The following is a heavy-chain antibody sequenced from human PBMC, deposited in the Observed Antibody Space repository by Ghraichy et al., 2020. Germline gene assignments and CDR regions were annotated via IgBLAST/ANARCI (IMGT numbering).Heavy chain of an antibody. V-gene: IGHV3-7*04. CDR3: ARAGEYSADAFDI. CDR1: GFTFSSYW. J-gene: IGHJ3*02. CDR2: IKQDGSEK. D-gene: IGHD6-6*01. Sequence: GGSLRLSCAASGFTFSSYWMSWVRQAPGKGLEWVSNIKQDGSEKYYVDSVKGRFTISRDNDKNSLYLQINRLRAEDTAVYYCARAGEYSADAFDIWGQGTLVTVSS.